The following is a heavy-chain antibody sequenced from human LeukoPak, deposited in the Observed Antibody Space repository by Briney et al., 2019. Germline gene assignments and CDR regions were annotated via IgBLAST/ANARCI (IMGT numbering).Heavy chain of an antibody. CDR2: INHSGST. J-gene: IGHJ6*03. V-gene: IGHV4-34*01. Sequence: SETLSLTCTVSGGSISSYYWSWIRQPPGKGLEWIGEINHSGSTNYNPSLKSRVTISVDTSKNQFSLKLSSVTAADTAVYYCARVKDPGGYYYYYYMDVWGKGTTVTVSS. CDR3: ARVKDPGGYYYYYYMDV. CDR1: GGSISSYY. D-gene: IGHD3-16*01.